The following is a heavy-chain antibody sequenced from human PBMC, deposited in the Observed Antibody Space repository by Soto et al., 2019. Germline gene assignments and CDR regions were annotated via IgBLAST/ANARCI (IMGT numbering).Heavy chain of an antibody. Sequence: PGESVKISCKGSGYSFTTYWIAWVRQMPGKGLEWVGIIYPGDSDTRYSPSFEGHVTISVDKSISTAFLQWNSLKASDNAIYYCARHSTSAPKDYWGQGTLVTVSS. CDR2: IYPGDSDT. CDR3: ARHSTSAPKDY. CDR1: GYSFTTYW. V-gene: IGHV5-51*01. D-gene: IGHD3-10*01. J-gene: IGHJ4*01.